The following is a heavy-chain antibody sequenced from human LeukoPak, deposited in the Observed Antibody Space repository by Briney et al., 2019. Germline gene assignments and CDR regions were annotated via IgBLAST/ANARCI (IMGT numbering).Heavy chain of an antibody. CDR1: GYTFTSCD. CDR3: TRGSSGRRDN. Sequence: GASVKVSCKASGYTFTSCDITWVRQATGQGLEWMGWMNPNSGNTSYGQSFQGRITMNRDISIGTAYIELSNLTSEDTAIYYCTRGSSGRRDNWGQGTLVTVS. D-gene: IGHD6-19*01. CDR2: MNPNSGNT. V-gene: IGHV1-8*01. J-gene: IGHJ4*02.